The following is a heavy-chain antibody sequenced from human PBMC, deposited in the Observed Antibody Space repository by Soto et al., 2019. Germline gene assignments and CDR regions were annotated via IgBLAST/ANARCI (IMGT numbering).Heavy chain of an antibody. CDR3: ARDLTPLHSNYDREGY. CDR2: ISASTTSI. D-gene: IGHD4-4*01. V-gene: IGHV3-48*04. Sequence: GSLRLSCAASGFTFRSYSMNWVRQAPGKGLDWISYISASTTSIYYADSVQGRFTISRDNAKNSLYLQMNSLRAEDTAVYYCARDLTPLHSNYDREGYWGQGTLVTSPQ. CDR1: GFTFRSYS. J-gene: IGHJ4*02.